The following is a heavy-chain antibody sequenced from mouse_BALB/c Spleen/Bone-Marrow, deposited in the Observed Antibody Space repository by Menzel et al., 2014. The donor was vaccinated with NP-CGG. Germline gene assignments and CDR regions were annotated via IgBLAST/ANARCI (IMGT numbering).Heavy chain of an antibody. CDR2: IRNKANGYTT. CDR3: ARDSSGYVRFAY. J-gene: IGHJ3*01. V-gene: IGHV7-3*02. CDR1: GFTFTDCY. Sequence: EVQLVESGGGLVQPGGSLRLSCATSGFTFTDCYMSWVRQPPGKALEWLGFIRNKANGYTTEYSASVKGRFTISRDNSQSILYLQMNTLRAEDSATYYCARDSSGYVRFAYWGQGTLVTVSA. D-gene: IGHD3-1*01.